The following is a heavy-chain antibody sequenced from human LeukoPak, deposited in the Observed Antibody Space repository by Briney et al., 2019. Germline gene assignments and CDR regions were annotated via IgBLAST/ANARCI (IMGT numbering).Heavy chain of an antibody. V-gene: IGHV7-4-1*02. J-gene: IGHJ6*03. Sequence: GASVKVSCKASGYTFSSYAMNWVRQAPGQGLEWTGWINTNTGNPTYAQGFTGRFVFSLDTSVSTAFLQISSLKAEDTAVYYCARAGMPFYYYYMDVWGKGTTVTVSS. CDR1: GYTFSSYA. CDR3: ARAGMPFYYYYMDV. D-gene: IGHD2-2*01. CDR2: INTNTGNP.